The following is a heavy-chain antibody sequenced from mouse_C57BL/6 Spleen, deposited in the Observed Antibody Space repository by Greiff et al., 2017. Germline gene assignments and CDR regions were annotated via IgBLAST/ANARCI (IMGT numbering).Heavy chain of an antibody. CDR2: IDPSDSYT. D-gene: IGHD2-3*01. CDR3: ARSYDGYYSAWFAY. V-gene: IGHV1-69*01. Sequence: QVQLQQPGAELVMPGASVKLSCKASGYTFTSYWMHWVKQRPGQGLEWIGEIDPSDSYTNYNQKLKGKSTLTVDKSSSTAYMQLSSLTSEDSAVYYCARSYDGYYSAWFAYWGQGTLVTVSA. CDR1: GYTFTSYW. J-gene: IGHJ3*01.